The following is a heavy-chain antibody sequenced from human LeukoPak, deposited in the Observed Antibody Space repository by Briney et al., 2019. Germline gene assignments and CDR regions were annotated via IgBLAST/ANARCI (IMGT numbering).Heavy chain of an antibody. CDR2: ISGSGGST. Sequence: GALRLSCAASGFTFSSYAMSWVRQAPGKGLEWVSAISGSGGSTYYADSVKGRFTISRDNSKNTLYLQMNSLRAEDTAVYYCARAWNYDILTGYSYWGQGTLVTVSS. D-gene: IGHD3-9*01. CDR1: GFTFSSYA. J-gene: IGHJ4*02. CDR3: ARAWNYDILTGYSY. V-gene: IGHV3-23*01.